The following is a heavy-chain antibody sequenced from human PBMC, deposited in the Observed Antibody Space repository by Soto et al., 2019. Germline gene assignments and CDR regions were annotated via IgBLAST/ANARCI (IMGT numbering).Heavy chain of an antibody. CDR1: GGTFSSYT. CDR2: IIPLLGLT. Sequence: SVKVSCKASGGTFSSYTISWVRQAPGQGLEWMGRIIPLLGLTNYAQKFQGRVTITADISTSTAYMELSSLRSEDTAVYYCARDLDLPDYYFDYWGQGTLVTVSS. CDR3: ARDLDLPDYYFDY. V-gene: IGHV1-69*04. J-gene: IGHJ4*02.